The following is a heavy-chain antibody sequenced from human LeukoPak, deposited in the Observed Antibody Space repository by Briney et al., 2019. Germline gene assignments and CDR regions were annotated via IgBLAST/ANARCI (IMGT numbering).Heavy chain of an antibody. Sequence: GRSLRLSCAASGFTFSSYAMHWVRQAPGKGLEWVAVISYDGGNKYYADSVKGRFTISRDNSKNTLYLQMNSLRAEDTAVYYCARPLRYFDWSHFDYWGQGTLVTVSS. D-gene: IGHD3-9*01. CDR2: ISYDGGNK. J-gene: IGHJ4*02. CDR3: ARPLRYFDWSHFDY. CDR1: GFTFSSYA. V-gene: IGHV3-30-3*01.